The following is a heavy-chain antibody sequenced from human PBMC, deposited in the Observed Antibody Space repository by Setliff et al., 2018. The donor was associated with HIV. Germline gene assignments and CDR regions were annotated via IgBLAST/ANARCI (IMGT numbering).Heavy chain of an antibody. V-gene: IGHV4-38-2*02. Sequence: PSETLSLTCNVSGFSISSNYYWGWVRQPPGRGLEWIGNIYHSGTAYYNPSFKTRVAISIDTSKNYVSLKLRSLTAADTAIYYCARDPRGLLSPVPRGYFDYWGQGALVTVPQ. CDR2: IYHSGTA. J-gene: IGHJ4*02. CDR3: ARDPRGLLSPVPRGYFDY. CDR1: GFSISSNYY. D-gene: IGHD3-22*01.